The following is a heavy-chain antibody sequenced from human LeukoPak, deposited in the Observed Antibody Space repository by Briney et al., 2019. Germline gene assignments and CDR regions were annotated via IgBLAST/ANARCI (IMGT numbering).Heavy chain of an antibody. D-gene: IGHD6-13*01. CDR3: ARGKRAAGTGYYYYMDV. Sequence: DSVKVSCKASGYTFTGYYMHWVRQAPGQGLEWMGRINPNSGGTNYAQKFQGRVTTTRDTSISTAYMELSRLRSDDTAVYYCARGKRAAGTGYYYYMDVWGKGTTVTVSS. J-gene: IGHJ6*03. V-gene: IGHV1-2*06. CDR2: INPNSGGT. CDR1: GYTFTGYY.